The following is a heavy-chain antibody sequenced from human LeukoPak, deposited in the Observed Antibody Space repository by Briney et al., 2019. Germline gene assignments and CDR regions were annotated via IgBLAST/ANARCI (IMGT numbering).Heavy chain of an antibody. J-gene: IGHJ4*02. CDR1: NGFDSYY. V-gene: IGHV4-34*01. D-gene: IGHD2-21*02. CDR3: GVYGGDWRFDF. Sequence: AEPLSLTCAVYNGFDSYYMTIVRPPPGEGLEWVGEITYRGSGNYNPSLNGRATIPINVSQRQFSLSLRSVTAADTATYYRGVYGGDWRFDFWGQGTAITVSS. CDR2: ITYRGSG.